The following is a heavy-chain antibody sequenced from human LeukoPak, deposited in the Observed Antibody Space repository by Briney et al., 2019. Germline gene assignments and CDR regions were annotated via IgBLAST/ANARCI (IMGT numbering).Heavy chain of an antibody. CDR1: GYSFTSYG. Sequence: GASVKVSCKASGYSFTSYGISWVRQAPGQGLEWMGWISAYNGNTNYAQKLQGRVTMTTDTSTSTAYMELRSLRSDDTAVYYCAREKMVRGVIANDAFDIWGQGTMVTVSS. V-gene: IGHV1-18*01. CDR3: AREKMVRGVIANDAFDI. CDR2: ISAYNGNT. J-gene: IGHJ3*02. D-gene: IGHD3-10*01.